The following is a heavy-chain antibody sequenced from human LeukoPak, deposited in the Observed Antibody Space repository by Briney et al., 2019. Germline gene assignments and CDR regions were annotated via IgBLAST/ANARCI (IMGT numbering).Heavy chain of an antibody. D-gene: IGHD4-11*01. J-gene: IGHJ6*02. CDR3: ARGVNRPNYYYYGMDV. CDR1: GFTVSNSY. V-gene: IGHV3-66*01. Sequence: GGSLRLSCAASGFTVSNSYMTWVRQAPGKGLEWVSVIYSGGSTYYTDSVKGRFTVSRDSSKNTLDLQMNSLRAEDTAMYYCARGVNRPNYYYYGMDVWGQGTTVTVSS. CDR2: IYSGGST.